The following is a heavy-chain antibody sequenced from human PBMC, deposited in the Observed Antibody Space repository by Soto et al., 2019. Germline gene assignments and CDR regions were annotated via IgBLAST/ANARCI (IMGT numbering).Heavy chain of an antibody. J-gene: IGHJ5*02. D-gene: IGHD3-9*01. V-gene: IGHV4-34*01. CDR3: ARQKLRYFDWLPRPAWFDP. CDR2: INHSGST. Sequence: TSETLSLTCAVYGGSFSGYYWSWIRQPPGKGLEWIGEINHSGSTNYNPSLKSRVTISVDTSKNQFSLKLSSVTAADTAVYYCARQKLRYFDWLPRPAWFDPWGQGTLVTVSS. CDR1: GGSFSGYY.